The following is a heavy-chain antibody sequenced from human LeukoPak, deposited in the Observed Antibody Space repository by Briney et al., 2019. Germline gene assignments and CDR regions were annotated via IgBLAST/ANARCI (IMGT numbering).Heavy chain of an antibody. CDR3: ASRYSGYDYRATRGYYYYGMDV. Sequence: ASVKVCCKASGGTFSSYAISWVRRAPGQGLEWMGGIIPIFGTANYAPKFQGRVTITADKSTSTAYMELSSLRSENTAVYYWASRYSGYDYRATRGYYYYGMDVWGKGTTVTVSS. CDR1: GGTFSSYA. J-gene: IGHJ6*04. CDR2: IIPIFGTA. D-gene: IGHD5-12*01. V-gene: IGHV1-69*06.